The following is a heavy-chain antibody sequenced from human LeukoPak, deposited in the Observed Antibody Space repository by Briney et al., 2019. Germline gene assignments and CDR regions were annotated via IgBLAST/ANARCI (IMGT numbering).Heavy chain of an antibody. J-gene: IGHJ4*02. CDR3: ARRYCSNTNCYAFDS. V-gene: IGHV3-21*01. CDR2: IDRTGSYI. CDR1: GFTFSTYS. Sequence: PGGSLRLSCAASGFTFSTYSMNWVRQAPGKGLEWVSSIDRTGSYIYYADSVKGRLTISRDNAKNSLFLQMNSLRAEDMAVYYCARRYCSNTNCYAFDSWGQGTLVTVSS. D-gene: IGHD2-2*01.